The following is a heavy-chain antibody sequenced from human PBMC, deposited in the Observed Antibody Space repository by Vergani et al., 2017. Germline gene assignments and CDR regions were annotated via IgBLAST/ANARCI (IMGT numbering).Heavy chain of an antibody. D-gene: IGHD3-22*01. CDR3: GRGRSNTMIVVIRSLRGLDP. Sequence: QVQLQQWGAGLLKPSETLSLTCAVYGGSFSDYYWRWIRQPPGKGLEWIGEINHSGRTNYNPSLKSRVTISVDTSKNQFSLKLSSVTAADTAVYYCGRGRSNTMIVVIRSLRGLDPWGQGTLVTVSS. J-gene: IGHJ5*02. CDR1: GGSFSDYY. V-gene: IGHV4-34*01. CDR2: INHSGRT.